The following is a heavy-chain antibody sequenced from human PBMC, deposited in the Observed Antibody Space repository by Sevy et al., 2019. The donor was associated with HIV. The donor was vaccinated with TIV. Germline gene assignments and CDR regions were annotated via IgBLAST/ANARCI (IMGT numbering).Heavy chain of an antibody. CDR2: ISGSGGRT. Sequence: GESLKISCAASGFTFSSYAMSWVRQAPGKGLEWVSAISGSGGRTYYADSVKGRFTISRDNSKNTLYLEMNSLGAEDTAVYYCAKEGDLFGIIRRFDYWGQGTLVTVSS. V-gene: IGHV3-23*01. D-gene: IGHD3-16*01. CDR1: GFTFSSYA. CDR3: AKEGDLFGIIRRFDY. J-gene: IGHJ4*02.